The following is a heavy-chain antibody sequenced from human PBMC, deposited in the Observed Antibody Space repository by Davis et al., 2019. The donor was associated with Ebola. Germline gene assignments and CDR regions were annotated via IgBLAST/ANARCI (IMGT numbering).Heavy chain of an antibody. CDR3: TRDRVAGILDY. D-gene: IGHD6-19*01. J-gene: IGHJ4*02. CDR1: GYTFTSYG. Sequence: AASVKVSCKASGYTFTSYGISRVRQAPGQGLEWMGWITVYNGNTNYAQNLQGRVTMTTDTSTSTAYRELRSLRSDDTAVYYCTRDRVAGILDYWGQGTLVTVSS. CDR2: ITVYNGNT. V-gene: IGHV1-18*01.